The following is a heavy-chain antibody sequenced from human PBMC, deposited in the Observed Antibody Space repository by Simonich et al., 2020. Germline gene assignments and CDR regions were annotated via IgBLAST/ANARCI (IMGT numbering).Heavy chain of an antibody. CDR1: GGSISSSSYY. Sequence: QLQLQESGPGLVKPSETLSLTCTVSGGSISSSSYYWGWIRQPPGKGLEWIGSIYYSGRTYYNPSLMRRVTISVDTSKNQFSLKLSSVTAADTAVYYCARHAGFAFDIWGQGTMVTVSS. V-gene: IGHV4-39*01. J-gene: IGHJ3*02. D-gene: IGHD6-13*01. CDR2: IYYSGRT. CDR3: ARHAGFAFDI.